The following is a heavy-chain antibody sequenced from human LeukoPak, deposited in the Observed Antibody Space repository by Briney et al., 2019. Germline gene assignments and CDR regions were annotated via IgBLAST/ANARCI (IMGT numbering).Heavy chain of an antibody. CDR3: AKGLRSSVYSSLDY. D-gene: IGHD3-22*01. J-gene: IGHJ4*02. CDR1: GFAFSTCG. V-gene: IGHV3-23*01. Sequence: GGTLRLSCAASGFAFSTCGMSWVRQAPGKGLEWVSIISNSGDSTYYTDSVKGRFTISIDNSKNTLYLQMNSLRAEDTAIYFCAKGLRSSVYSSLDYWGQGTLVTVSS. CDR2: ISNSGDST.